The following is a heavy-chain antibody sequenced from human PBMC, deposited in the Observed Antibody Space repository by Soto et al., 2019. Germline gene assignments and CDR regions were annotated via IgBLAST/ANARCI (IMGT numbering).Heavy chain of an antibody. CDR3: ARDSPRYGSAGSCYFKDF. CDR2: ISKHGVP. V-gene: IGHV4-31*02. D-gene: IGHD2-15*01. CDR1: GDYISSGDYY. J-gene: IGHJ6*02. Sequence: GDYISSGDYYWTWIRQGPGRGLEWIGHISKHGVPYYSQSLKSRLSITIDMSKNQFSLQMISVTAAEAAVYYCARDSPRYGSAGSCYFKDFWGRGPTVTVSS.